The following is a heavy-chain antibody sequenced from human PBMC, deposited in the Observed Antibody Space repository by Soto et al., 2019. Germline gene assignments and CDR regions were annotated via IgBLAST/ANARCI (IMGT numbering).Heavy chain of an antibody. J-gene: IGHJ4*02. V-gene: IGHV3-30*18. Sequence: QVQLVESGGGVVQPGRSLRLSCAASGFSVNTFCIHWVRQAPGKGLEWVALISDDGRNKYFADSGKCRFTIYRDNSNNTLYLQMNSLRDEDTSVYYCAKDGGHGDYVFDDWGQGTLVIVSS. CDR1: GFSVNTFC. CDR3: AKDGGHGDYVFDD. CDR2: ISDDGRNK. D-gene: IGHD4-17*01.